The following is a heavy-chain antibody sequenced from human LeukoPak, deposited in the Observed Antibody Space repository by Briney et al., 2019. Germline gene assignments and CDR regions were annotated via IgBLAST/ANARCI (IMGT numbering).Heavy chain of an antibody. V-gene: IGHV4-30-2*01. D-gene: IGHD3-10*01. CDR1: GGSISSGGYS. J-gene: IGHJ5*02. Sequence: PSETLSLTCAVSGGSISSGGYSWSWIRQPPGKGLEWIGYIYHSGSTYYNPSLKSRVTISVDRSKNQFSLKLSSVTAADTAVYYCARATPYYGSGPWFDPWGQGTLVTVSS. CDR2: IYHSGST. CDR3: ARATPYYGSGPWFDP.